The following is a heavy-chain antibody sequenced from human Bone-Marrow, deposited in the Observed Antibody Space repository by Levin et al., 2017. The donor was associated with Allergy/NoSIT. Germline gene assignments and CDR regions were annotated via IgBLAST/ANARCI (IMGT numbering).Heavy chain of an antibody. V-gene: IGHV3-21*01. J-gene: IGHJ3*02. Sequence: GESLKISCTVSGFTFSIYSINWVRQAPGKGLEWVSSISSSGSDMYYVDSVKGRFTISRDNAKNSLTLQMNSLRAEDTAVYYCARGVIGDVRVAHKEAFDIWGQGTMVSVSS. CDR3: ARGVIGDVRVAHKEAFDI. CDR1: GFTFSIYS. D-gene: IGHD2-8*02. CDR2: ISSSGSDM.